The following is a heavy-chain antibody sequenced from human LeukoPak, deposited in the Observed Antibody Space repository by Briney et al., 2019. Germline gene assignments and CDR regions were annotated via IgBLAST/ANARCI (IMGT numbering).Heavy chain of an antibody. CDR1: GGSFSGYY. CDR3: ARRKTYYYGSGTPNWFDP. J-gene: IGHJ5*02. V-gene: IGHV4-34*01. CDR2: INHSGST. Sequence: PSETLSLTCAVYGGSFSGYYWSWIRQPPGKGLEWIGEINHSGSTNYNPSLKSRVTISVDTSKNQFSLKLSSVTAADTAVYYCARRKTYYYGSGTPNWFDPWGQGTLVTVSS. D-gene: IGHD3-10*01.